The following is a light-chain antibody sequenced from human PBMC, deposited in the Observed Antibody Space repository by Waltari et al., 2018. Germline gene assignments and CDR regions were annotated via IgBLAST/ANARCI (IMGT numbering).Light chain of an antibody. CDR3: QQRSNWAYT. Sequence: EIVLTQSPATLSLSPGERATLSCRASQSVSSYLAWYQQKPGQAPRPLIYDASNRATGIPARFSGSGSGTDFTLTISSLEPEDFAVYYCQQRSNWAYTFGPGTKVDIK. CDR1: QSVSSY. V-gene: IGKV3-11*01. J-gene: IGKJ3*01. CDR2: DAS.